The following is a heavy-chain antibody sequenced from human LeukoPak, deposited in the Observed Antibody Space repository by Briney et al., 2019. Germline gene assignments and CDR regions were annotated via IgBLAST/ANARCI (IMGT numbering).Heavy chain of an antibody. CDR2: ISGDGTIK. J-gene: IGHJ4*02. CDR3: SRSQFDY. CDR1: GFPFSSYW. Sequence: GGSLRLSCEPSGFPFSSYWMLWIRQAPGKGLVWVSRISGDGTIKTYADFVRGRFTISRDNTKNILYLQMNSLKVEDTAIYFCSRSQFDYWGQGVLVTVSS. V-gene: IGHV3-74*03.